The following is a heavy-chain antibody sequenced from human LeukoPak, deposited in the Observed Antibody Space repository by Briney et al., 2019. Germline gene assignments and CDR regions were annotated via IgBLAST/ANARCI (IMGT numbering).Heavy chain of an antibody. CDR3: ARGGYDILTGYYIDY. CDR1: GFTFSSYS. D-gene: IGHD3-9*01. V-gene: IGHV3-21*01. J-gene: IGHJ4*02. CDR2: ISSSSSYI. Sequence: PGGSLRLSCAASGFTFSSYSMNWVRQAPGKGLEWVSSISSSSSYIYYADPVKGRFTISRDNAKNSLYLQMNSLRAEDTAVYYCARGGYDILTGYYIDYWGQGTLVTVSS.